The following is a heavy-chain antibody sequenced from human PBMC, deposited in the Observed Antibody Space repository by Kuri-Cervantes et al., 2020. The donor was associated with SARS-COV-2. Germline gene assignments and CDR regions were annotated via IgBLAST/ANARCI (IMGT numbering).Heavy chain of an antibody. V-gene: IGHV3-30-3*01. J-gene: IGHJ6*02. CDR3: ARTGPSAVTIFGVVTRHGMDV. D-gene: IGHD3-3*01. Sequence: GGSLRLSCAASGFTFSSYAMHWVRQAPGKGLEWVAVISYDGSNKYYADSVKGRFTLSRDNAKNMLFLQMNSLRAEDTAVYYCARTGPSAVTIFGVVTRHGMDVWGQGTTVTVSS. CDR1: GFTFSSYA. CDR2: ISYDGSNK.